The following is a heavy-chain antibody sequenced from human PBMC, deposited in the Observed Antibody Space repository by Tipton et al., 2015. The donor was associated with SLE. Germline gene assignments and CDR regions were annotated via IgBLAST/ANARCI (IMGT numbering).Heavy chain of an antibody. V-gene: IGHV4-31*03. CDR2: IYYSGST. J-gene: IGHJ2*01. CDR3: ARRDGGGYFDL. Sequence: TLSLTCTVSGGPISSGGHYWSWIRQHPGKGLEWIGYIYYSGSTFYNPSLNSRVTISVDTSKNQFSLKLTSVTAANTAVYYCARRDGGGYFDLGGRGSLVTVSS. CDR1: GGPISSGGHY. D-gene: IGHD3-16*01.